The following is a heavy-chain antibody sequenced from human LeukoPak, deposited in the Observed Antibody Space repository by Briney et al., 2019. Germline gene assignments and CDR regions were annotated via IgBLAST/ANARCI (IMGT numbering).Heavy chain of an antibody. CDR3: ATAHGAARRFYFDY. CDR1: GYTFTGYY. D-gene: IGHD6-6*01. Sequence: ASVKVSCKASGYTFTGYYMHWVRQAPGQGLEWMGWINPNSGGTNYAQKFQGRVTMTRDTSISTAYMELSSLRSEDTAVYYCATAHGAARRFYFDYWGQGTLVTVSS. V-gene: IGHV1-2*02. CDR2: INPNSGGT. J-gene: IGHJ4*02.